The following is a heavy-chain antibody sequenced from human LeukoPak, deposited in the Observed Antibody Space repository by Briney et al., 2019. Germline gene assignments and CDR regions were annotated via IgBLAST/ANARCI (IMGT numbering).Heavy chain of an antibody. CDR1: GFTFSGSG. Sequence: PGGSLRLSCAASGFTFSGSGIHWVRQASGRGLEWVGRIRTKANSYGTAYAASVEGRFTISRDDSKNTAFLQMNSLKTEDTAVYYCARGGYNARTFDYWGQGTLVTVSS. D-gene: IGHD5-24*01. CDR3: ARGGYNARTFDY. J-gene: IGHJ4*02. V-gene: IGHV3-73*01. CDR2: IRTKANSYGT.